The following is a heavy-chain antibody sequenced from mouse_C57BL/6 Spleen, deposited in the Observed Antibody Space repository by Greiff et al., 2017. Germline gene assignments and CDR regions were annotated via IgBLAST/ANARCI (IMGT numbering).Heavy chain of an antibody. CDR2: IYPGSGST. CDR3: ARSEGYDPYYFDY. CDR1: GYTFTSYW. D-gene: IGHD2-3*01. Sequence: VQLQQPGAELVKPGASVKMSCKASGYTFTSYWITWVKQRPGQGLEWIGDIYPGSGSTNYNEKFKSKATLTVDTSSSTAYMQLSSLTSEDSAVXYCARSEGYDPYYFDYWGQGTTLTVSS. J-gene: IGHJ2*01. V-gene: IGHV1-55*01.